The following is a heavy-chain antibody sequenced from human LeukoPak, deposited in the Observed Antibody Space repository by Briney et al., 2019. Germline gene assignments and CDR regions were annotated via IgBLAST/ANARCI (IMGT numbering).Heavy chain of an antibody. J-gene: IGHJ4*02. D-gene: IGHD3-22*01. V-gene: IGHV3-53*05. CDR1: GFTVSSYY. CDR3: AKDGGENYYDSSGYYYHY. CDR2: IYSGGST. Sequence: GGSLRLSCAASGFTVSSYYMSWVRQAPGKGLKWVSVIYSGGSTYYADSVKGRFTISRDNSKNTLYLQMNSLRAEDTAVYYCAKDGGENYYDSSGYYYHYWGQGTLVTVSS.